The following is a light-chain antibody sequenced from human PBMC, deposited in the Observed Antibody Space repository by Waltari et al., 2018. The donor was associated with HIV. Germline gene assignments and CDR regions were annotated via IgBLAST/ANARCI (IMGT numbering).Light chain of an antibody. J-gene: IGLJ2*01. V-gene: IGLV2-14*01. Sequence: QSALTQPASVSGSPGQSITISCTGTSSDVGGYDYVSWYQQHPGKAPKLIIYDVTNRPSGVSNRFSGSKAGNTASLTISGLQAEDDADYYCSSYTTSSTVVFGGGTKLTVL. CDR1: SSDVGGYDY. CDR2: DVT. CDR3: SSYTTSSTVV.